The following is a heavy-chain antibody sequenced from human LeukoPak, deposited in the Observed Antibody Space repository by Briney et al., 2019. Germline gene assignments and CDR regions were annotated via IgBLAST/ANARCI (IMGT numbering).Heavy chain of an antibody. Sequence: PGGSLRLSCAASGFSVSSHYVSWVRQTPGKGLEWVSVIYSGSSTYYADSVKGRFTISGDTSKNTVYLQMKTLRAEDTALYYCARVGDVVAASLDFFDYWGQGTLVTVSS. CDR2: IYSGSST. CDR1: GFSVSSHY. J-gene: IGHJ4*02. CDR3: ARVGDVVAASLDFFDY. D-gene: IGHD2-15*01. V-gene: IGHV3-66*01.